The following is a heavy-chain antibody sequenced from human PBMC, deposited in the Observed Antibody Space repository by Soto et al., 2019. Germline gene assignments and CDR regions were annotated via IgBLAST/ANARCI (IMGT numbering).Heavy chain of an antibody. CDR1: GFTFNLYT. CDR2: ISGDGNTQ. CDR3: ARVSVPTDHYDPLGP. D-gene: IGHD3-22*01. Sequence: QVQLVESGGGVVQPERSLRLSCVASGFTFNLYTMHWLRQAPGKGLVWVAVISGDGNTQYYADSVKGRFTISRDNSKNTRHLQMNSLRVVDTAVYYCARVSVPTDHYDPLGPWGQGTLVTVSS. J-gene: IGHJ5*02. V-gene: IGHV3-30-3*01.